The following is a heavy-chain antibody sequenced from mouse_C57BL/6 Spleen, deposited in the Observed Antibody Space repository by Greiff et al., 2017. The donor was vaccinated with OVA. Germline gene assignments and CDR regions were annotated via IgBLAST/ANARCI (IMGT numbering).Heavy chain of an antibody. Sequence: VQLQQSGPVLVKPGASVKMSCKASGYTFTDYYMNWVKQSHGKSLEWIGVINPYNGGTSYNQKFKGKATLTVEKSSSTAYMELNSLTSEDSAVYYCARGEYDYDIRYYFDYWGQGTTLTVSS. CDR3: ARGEYDYDIRYYFDY. J-gene: IGHJ2*01. CDR1: GYTFTDYY. CDR2: INPYNGGT. D-gene: IGHD2-4*01. V-gene: IGHV1-19*01.